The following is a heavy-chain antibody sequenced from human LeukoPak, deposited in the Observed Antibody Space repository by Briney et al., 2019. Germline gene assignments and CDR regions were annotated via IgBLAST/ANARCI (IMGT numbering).Heavy chain of an antibody. Sequence: SETLSLTCAVYGGSFSNYYWSWIRRPPGKGLEWIGEINHSGSANYNPSLKSRVTISVDTSKKQFSLKLSSVTAADTAVYYCARGRDSRGYQFMGFDSWGQGTLVTVSS. D-gene: IGHD3-22*01. CDR1: GGSFSNYY. CDR2: INHSGSA. V-gene: IGHV4-34*01. J-gene: IGHJ4*02. CDR3: ARGRDSRGYQFMGFDS.